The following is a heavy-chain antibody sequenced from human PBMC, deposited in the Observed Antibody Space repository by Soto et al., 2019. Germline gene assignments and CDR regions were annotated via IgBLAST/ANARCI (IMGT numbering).Heavy chain of an antibody. CDR1: RFTFSDHS. D-gene: IGHD5-18*01. J-gene: IGHJ4*02. CDR2: ISTTGRYI. Sequence: EVQLVESGGGLVKPGGSLRLSCAASRFTFSDHSMNWVRQAPGKGFEWVSSISTTGRYIYYSDSMAGRFTISRDNAKNSLYLQINSLRGDDTAIYYCAAGTDTAMEQGADYWGQGTLVTVSS. CDR3: AAGTDTAMEQGADY. V-gene: IGHV3-21*01.